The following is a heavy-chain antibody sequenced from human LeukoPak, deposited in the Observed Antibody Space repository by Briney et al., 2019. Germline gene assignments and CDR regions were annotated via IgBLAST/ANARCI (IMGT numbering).Heavy chain of an antibody. CDR3: VRAIRVVVEY. Sequence: GGSLCLSCAASGFTVISNYMSWVRQAPGKGLEWVSVIYSGGGTFYADSVKGRFTISRDNSKNTVYLQMIGLSAEDTAVYYCVRAIRVVVEYWGQGTLVTVSS. V-gene: IGHV3-53*01. D-gene: IGHD2-2*02. J-gene: IGHJ4*02. CDR1: GFTVISNY. CDR2: IYSGGGT.